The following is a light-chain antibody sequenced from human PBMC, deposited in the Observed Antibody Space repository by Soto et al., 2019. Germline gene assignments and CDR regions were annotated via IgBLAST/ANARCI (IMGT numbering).Light chain of an antibody. V-gene: IGLV1-51*01. Sequence: QSVLTQAPSVSAAPGQKVTISCSGSSSNVGNNYVAWYQQLPGTAPKLFIYDNNKRPSGIPDRFSGSKSGTSATLGITGLQTGDEADYYCGTWDTSLRAVVLGGGTKLTVL. J-gene: IGLJ2*01. CDR2: DNN. CDR3: GTWDTSLRAVV. CDR1: SSNVGNNY.